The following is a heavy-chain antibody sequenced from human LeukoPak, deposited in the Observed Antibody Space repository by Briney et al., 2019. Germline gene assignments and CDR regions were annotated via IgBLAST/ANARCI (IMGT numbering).Heavy chain of an antibody. V-gene: IGHV4-38-2*01. CDR1: GYSISSGYY. D-gene: IGHD3-3*01. Sequence: SETLSLTCAVSGYSISSGYYWGWIRQPPGKGLEWIGSIYHSGSTYYNPSLKSRVTISVDTSKNQFSLTLSSVTAADTAVYYCAIDDFWSGYYPKDYWGQGTLVTVSS. J-gene: IGHJ4*02. CDR3: AIDDFWSGYYPKDY. CDR2: IYHSGST.